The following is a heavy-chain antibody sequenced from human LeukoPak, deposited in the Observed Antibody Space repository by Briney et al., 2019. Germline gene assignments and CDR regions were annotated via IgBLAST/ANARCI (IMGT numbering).Heavy chain of an antibody. Sequence: GGSLKLSCAASGFTFSGSAMHWVRQASGKGLEWVGRTRSKANSYATAYAASVKGRFTISRDDSKNTAYLQMNSLKTEDTAVYYCTRHGDYSNYVPGVDYWGQGTLVTVSS. J-gene: IGHJ4*02. D-gene: IGHD4-11*01. CDR1: GFTFSGSA. CDR3: TRHGDYSNYVPGVDY. V-gene: IGHV3-73*01. CDR2: TRSKANSYAT.